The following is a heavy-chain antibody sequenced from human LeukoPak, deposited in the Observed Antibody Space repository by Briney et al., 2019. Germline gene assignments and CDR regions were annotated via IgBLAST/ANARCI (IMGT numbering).Heavy chain of an antibody. J-gene: IGHJ4*02. V-gene: IGHV3-49*04. Sequence: GGSLRLSCLTSGFTFRDYGLGWVRQAPGMGLEWVSFIRSRIYGGAPEYAASVRGRFSVSRDDSESTAYLQMNNLKSEDTAVYYCARGRTVSGAKYYFDFWSPGTLVTVSS. D-gene: IGHD3-10*01. CDR1: GFTFRDYG. CDR3: ARGRTVSGAKYYFDF. CDR2: IRSRIYGGAP.